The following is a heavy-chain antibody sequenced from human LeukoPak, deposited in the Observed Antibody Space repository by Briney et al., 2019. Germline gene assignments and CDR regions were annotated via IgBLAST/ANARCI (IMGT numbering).Heavy chain of an antibody. Sequence: TGGSLRLSCAASGFTFSSYEMNWVRQAPGKGLEWVSYISSSGSTIYYADSVKGRFTISRDNAKNSLYLQMSSLRAEDTAVYYCARTIVGARAYWGQGTLVTVSS. V-gene: IGHV3-48*03. CDR3: ARTIVGARAY. CDR1: GFTFSSYE. J-gene: IGHJ4*02. D-gene: IGHD1-26*01. CDR2: ISSSGSTI.